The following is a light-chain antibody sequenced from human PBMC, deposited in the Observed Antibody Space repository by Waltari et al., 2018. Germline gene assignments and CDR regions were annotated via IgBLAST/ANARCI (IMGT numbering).Light chain of an antibody. Sequence: DVVMTQPPLSLPGTLGQPVSISCRSSQSLVHRDGSTYLNWFHQRPGQSPRRLIYRVSNRDSGVPDRFSGSGSGSDFTLIISRVEAEDVGVYFCMQGTHWPPSFGGGTKVEIK. J-gene: IGKJ4*01. V-gene: IGKV2-30*02. CDR3: MQGTHWPPS. CDR2: RVS. CDR1: QSLVHRDGSTY.